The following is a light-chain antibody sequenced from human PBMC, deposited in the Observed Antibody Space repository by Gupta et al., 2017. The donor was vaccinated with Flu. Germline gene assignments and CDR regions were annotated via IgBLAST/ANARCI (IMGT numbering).Light chain of an antibody. Sequence: EDATLSCRATQSVSNYLAWYQQKPGQAPRLLIYGASSRAAGISDRFSGSGSGTDFSLTISRLEPEDFAVYYCQQYGSSRPWTFGQGTKVEIK. CDR2: GAS. CDR3: QQYGSSRPWT. V-gene: IGKV3-20*01. J-gene: IGKJ1*01. CDR1: QSVSNY.